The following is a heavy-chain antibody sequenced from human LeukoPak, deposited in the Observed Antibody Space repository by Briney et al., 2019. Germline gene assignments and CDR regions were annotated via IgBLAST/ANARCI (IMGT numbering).Heavy chain of an antibody. J-gene: IGHJ6*02. CDR2: INHSGST. CDR1: GGSFSGYY. CDR3: ARRAEYYDFPYYYYGMDV. D-gene: IGHD3-3*01. Sequence: SETLSLTCAVYGGSFSGYYCSWIRQPPGKGLEWIGEINHSGSTNNNPSLKSRVTISVDTSKNQFSLKLSSVTAADTAVYYCARRAEYYDFPYYYYGMDVWGQGTTVTVSS. V-gene: IGHV4-34*01.